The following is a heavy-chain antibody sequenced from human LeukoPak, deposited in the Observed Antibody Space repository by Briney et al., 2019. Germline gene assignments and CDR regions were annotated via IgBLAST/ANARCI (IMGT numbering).Heavy chain of an antibody. V-gene: IGHV4-39*07. CDR2: IYYSGST. CDR3: ASLIRGYKYGYIDY. CDR1: GGSISSSSYY. Sequence: SETLSLTCTVSGGSISSSSYYWGWIRQPPGKGLEWIGSIYYSGSTYYNPSLKSRVTISVDTSKNQFSLKLSSVTAADTAVYYCASLIRGYKYGYIDYWGQGTLVTVSS. D-gene: IGHD5-18*01. J-gene: IGHJ4*02.